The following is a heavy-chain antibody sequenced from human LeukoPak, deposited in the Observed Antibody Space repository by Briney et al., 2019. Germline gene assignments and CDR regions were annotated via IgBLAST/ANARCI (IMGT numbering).Heavy chain of an antibody. CDR2: MRPTDAYT. Sequence: ASVKVSCTASGFSLTNNYMHWVRQAPGQGLEWMGYMRPTDAYTGYAPKFQGRVTVTRDTSTNTIYMELSSLRSDDTAVYYCAREGAVDLKHFDFWGQGTLVIVSS. CDR3: AREGAVDLKHFDF. V-gene: IGHV1-46*01. CDR1: GFSLTNNY. J-gene: IGHJ4*02. D-gene: IGHD6-19*01.